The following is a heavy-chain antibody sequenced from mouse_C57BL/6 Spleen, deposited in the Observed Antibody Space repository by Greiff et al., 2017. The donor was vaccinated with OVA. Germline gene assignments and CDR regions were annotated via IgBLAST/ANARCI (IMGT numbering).Heavy chain of an antibody. V-gene: IGHV10-1*01. CDR2: LRSKSNNYAT. D-gene: IGHD2-4*01. Sequence: EVQRVESGGGLVQPKGSLKLSCAASGFSFNTYAMNWVRQAPGTGLEWVARLRSKSNNYATYYADSVKDRFTISSDDSESMLYLQMNNLKTEDTAMYYCVRERGIYYDYDGAMDYWGQGTSVTVSS. J-gene: IGHJ4*01. CDR3: VRERGIYYDYDGAMDY. CDR1: GFSFNTYA.